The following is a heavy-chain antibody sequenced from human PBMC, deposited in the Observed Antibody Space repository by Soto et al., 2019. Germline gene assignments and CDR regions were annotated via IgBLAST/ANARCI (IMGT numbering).Heavy chain of an antibody. CDR1: GGSFSGYY. J-gene: IGHJ4*02. D-gene: IGHD6-19*01. Sequence: SETLSLTCAVYGGSFSGYYWSWIRQPPGKGLEWIGEINHSGSTNYNPSLKSRVTISVDTSKNQFSLKLSSVTAADTAVYYCARLIAVAGRNYWGQGTLVTVSS. CDR3: ARLIAVAGRNY. V-gene: IGHV4-34*01. CDR2: INHSGST.